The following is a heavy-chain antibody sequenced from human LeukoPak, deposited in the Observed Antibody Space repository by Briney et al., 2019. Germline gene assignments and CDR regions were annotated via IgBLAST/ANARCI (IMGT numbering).Heavy chain of an antibody. Sequence: SETRSINCAAYGGSFSGYYWSWIRQPPGKGLQWIGEINHSGSTNYNPSLKSRVPISVDTSNNQFSLKLSSVTAADTAVYYCARCNYGMDVWGQGTTVTVSS. CDR2: INHSGST. CDR3: ARCNYGMDV. V-gene: IGHV4-34*01. CDR1: GGSFSGYY. J-gene: IGHJ6*02.